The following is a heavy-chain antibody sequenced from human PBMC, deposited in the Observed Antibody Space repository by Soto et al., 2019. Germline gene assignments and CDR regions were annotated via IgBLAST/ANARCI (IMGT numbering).Heavy chain of an antibody. CDR3: ARPRAAYYDLWSGYHAYGMDV. V-gene: IGHV1-69*01. J-gene: IGHJ6*02. D-gene: IGHD3-3*01. CDR2: IIPIFGTA. CDR1: GGTFSSYA. Sequence: QVQLVQSGAEVKKPGSSVKVSCKASGGTFSSYAISWVRQAPGQGLEWMGGIIPIFGTANYAQKFQGRVTITADESTSTAYMELSSLRSEDTAVYYCARPRAAYYDLWSGYHAYGMDVWGQGTTVTVSS.